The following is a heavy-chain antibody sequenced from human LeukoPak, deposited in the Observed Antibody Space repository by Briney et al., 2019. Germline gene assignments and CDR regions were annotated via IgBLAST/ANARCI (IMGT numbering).Heavy chain of an antibody. CDR1: GYTLTELS. D-gene: IGHD3-22*01. Sequence: ASVKVSCKVSGYTLTELSMHWVRQAPGKGLEWMGGFDPEDGETIYAQKFQGRVTMTEDTSTDTAYMELSSLRSEDTAVYYCATVPLDSSGYYYFDYWGQGTLVTVSS. V-gene: IGHV1-24*01. CDR2: FDPEDGET. J-gene: IGHJ4*02. CDR3: ATVPLDSSGYYYFDY.